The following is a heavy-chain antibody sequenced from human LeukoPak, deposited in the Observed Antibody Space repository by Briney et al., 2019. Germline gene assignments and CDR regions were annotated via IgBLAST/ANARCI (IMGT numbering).Heavy chain of an antibody. Sequence: SETLSLTCAVYGGSFSGYYWSWIRQPPGKGLEWIGEINHSGSTNYNPSLKSRVTISVDTSKNQFSLKLSSVTAADTAVYYCARWGPYYDFWSGYLARDYYYYGMDVWGQGTTVTVSS. CDR3: ARWGPYYDFWSGYLARDYYYYGMDV. D-gene: IGHD3-3*01. J-gene: IGHJ6*02. V-gene: IGHV4-34*01. CDR1: GGSFSGYY. CDR2: INHSGST.